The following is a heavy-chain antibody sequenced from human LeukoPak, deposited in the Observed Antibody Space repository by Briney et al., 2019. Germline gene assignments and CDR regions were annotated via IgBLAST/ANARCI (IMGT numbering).Heavy chain of an antibody. CDR3: ARAFYPGYYSYMAV. J-gene: IGHJ6*03. CDR2: IYYSGST. CDR1: GGSISSYY. V-gene: IGHV4-59*01. D-gene: IGHD3-3*02. Sequence: SETLSLTCTVSGGSISSYYWSWIRQPPGKGLEWIGYIYYSGSTNYNPSLKSRVTVSVDTSKNQFSLKLSSVTAADTAVYYCARAFYPGYYSYMAVWGKGTTVTVSS.